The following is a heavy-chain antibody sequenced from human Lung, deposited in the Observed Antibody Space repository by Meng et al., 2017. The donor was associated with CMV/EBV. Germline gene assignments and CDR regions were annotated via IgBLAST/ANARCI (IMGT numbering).Heavy chain of an antibody. D-gene: IGHD2-21*02. Sequence: SCAASGFTFSDYAMHWVRQAPGKGLEWVALMSYDGIKKYYADSVRGRFTISRDTSKNTLFLQLNSLRPDDTAIYYCARGGLVVVTASTFDYWGQGTXVTVSS. CDR1: GFTFSDYA. CDR3: ARGGLVVVTASTFDY. V-gene: IGHV3-30-3*01. CDR2: MSYDGIKK. J-gene: IGHJ4*02.